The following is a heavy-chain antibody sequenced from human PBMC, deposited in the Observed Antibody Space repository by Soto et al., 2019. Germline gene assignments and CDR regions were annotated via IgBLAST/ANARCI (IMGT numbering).Heavy chain of an antibody. J-gene: IGHJ6*02. CDR1: GGTFSRYT. V-gene: IGHV1-69*02. CDR3: ASPFTGVLVLGASPPGGDNYGWDV. CDR2: IIPILDIP. Sequence: QVQLVQSGAAVKKPGSSVKVSCKASGGTFSRYTISWVRQAPGQGLEWMGRIIPILDIPNYAQNFQGRVTITADKSTSTAYMELSSLRSDDTAVYYCASPFTGVLVLGASPPGGDNYGWDVWGQGTTVTVSS. D-gene: IGHD2-15*01.